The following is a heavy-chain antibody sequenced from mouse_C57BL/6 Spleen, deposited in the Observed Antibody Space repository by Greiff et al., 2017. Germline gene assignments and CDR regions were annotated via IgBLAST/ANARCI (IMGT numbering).Heavy chain of an antibody. V-gene: IGHV1-7*01. CDR3: AKSSYEAMDY. Sequence: VQLVESGAELAKPGASVKLSCKASGYTFTSYWMHWVKQRPGQGLEWIGYINPSSGYTKYNQKFKDKATLTADKSSSTAYMQLSSLTYEDSAVXYCAKSSYEAMDYWGQGTSVTVSS. CDR2: INPSSGYT. J-gene: IGHJ4*01. CDR1: GYTFTSYW. D-gene: IGHD1-1*01.